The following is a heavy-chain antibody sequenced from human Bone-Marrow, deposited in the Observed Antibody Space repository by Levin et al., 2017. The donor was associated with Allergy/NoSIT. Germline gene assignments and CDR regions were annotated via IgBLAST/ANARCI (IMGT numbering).Heavy chain of an antibody. CDR2: ISNSGSTI. J-gene: IGHJ6*03. V-gene: IGHV3-48*01. D-gene: IGHD3-16*02. CDR1: GFTFSSYS. Sequence: SCAASGFTFSSYSMNWVRQAPGKGLEWVSYISNSGSTIYYADSVKGRFTISRDNAKNSLYLQINSLRAEDTAVYYCARDKVRAGAIDYDYYMDVWGKGTTVTVSS. CDR3: ARDKVRAGAIDYDYYMDV.